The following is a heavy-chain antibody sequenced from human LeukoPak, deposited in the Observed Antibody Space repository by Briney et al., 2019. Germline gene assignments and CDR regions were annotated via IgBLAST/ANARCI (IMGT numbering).Heavy chain of an antibody. CDR1: GGTFSSYA. CDR3: AREGPVGGSGSYEDY. J-gene: IGHJ4*02. V-gene: IGHV1-69*06. D-gene: IGHD3-10*01. CDR2: IIPIFGTA. Sequence: ASVKVSCKASGGTFSSYAISWVRQAPGQGLEWMRRIIPIFGTANYAQKFQGRVTITADKSTSTAYMELSSLRSEDTAVYYCAREGPVGGSGSYEDYWGQGTLVTVSS.